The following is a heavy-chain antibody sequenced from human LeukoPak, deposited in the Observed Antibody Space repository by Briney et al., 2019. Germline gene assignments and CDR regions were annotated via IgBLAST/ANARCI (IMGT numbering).Heavy chain of an antibody. J-gene: IGHJ1*01. D-gene: IGHD4-17*01. Sequence: ASVKVSCKPSGYTFTSYGITWVRQAPGQGLEWMGWISAYNGNTNYAQKFQGRVTMTADTSTSTAYMELRSLRSDDTAVYYCARGGDYEYFQHWGQGTLVTVSS. CDR3: ARGGDYEYFQH. CDR2: ISAYNGNT. V-gene: IGHV1-18*01. CDR1: GYTFTSYG.